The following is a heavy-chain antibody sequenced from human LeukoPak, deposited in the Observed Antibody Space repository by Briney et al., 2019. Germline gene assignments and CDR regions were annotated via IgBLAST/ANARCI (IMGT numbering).Heavy chain of an antibody. CDR1: GFTFSSYG. D-gene: IGHD2/OR15-2a*01. CDR2: IRYDGSNK. Sequence: GGSMRLSCAASGFTFSSYGMHWVRQAPGKGLDWVAFIRYDGSNKYYADSVKGRFTISRDNSKNTLYLQMNSLRAEDTAVYYCAKGGGALLQDAFDIWGQGTMVTVSS. J-gene: IGHJ3*02. CDR3: AKGGGALLQDAFDI. V-gene: IGHV3-30*02.